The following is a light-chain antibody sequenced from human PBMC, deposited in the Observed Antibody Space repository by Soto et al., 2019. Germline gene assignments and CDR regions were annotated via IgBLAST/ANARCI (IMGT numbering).Light chain of an antibody. CDR1: QSIRSW. CDR2: KAS. CDR3: QQYNSYQYT. V-gene: IGKV1-5*03. J-gene: IGKJ2*01. Sequence: DIQMTQSPSTLSASVGDRVTITCRASQSIRSWLAWYQQKPGKAPKLLIYKASSLESGVPSRFSGSGSGTEFTLTISSLQPDDFAVYYCQQYNSYQYTFGQGTKLEIK.